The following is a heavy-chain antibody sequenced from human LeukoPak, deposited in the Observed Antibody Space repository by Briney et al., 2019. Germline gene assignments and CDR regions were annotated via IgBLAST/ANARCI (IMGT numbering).Heavy chain of an antibody. V-gene: IGHV3-30*02. CDR1: AFIFSNHG. Sequence: GGSLRLSCRASAFIFSNHGMHWVRHAPGKGLEWVSFIRYDGSRKYYAESVKGRFTLSRDNSKNTMDLQMSSLTTGDTAVYYCARGNSAGWYEYMDVWGKGTTVIVSS. CDR3: ARGNSAGWYEYMDV. CDR2: IRYDGSRK. J-gene: IGHJ6*03. D-gene: IGHD6-19*01.